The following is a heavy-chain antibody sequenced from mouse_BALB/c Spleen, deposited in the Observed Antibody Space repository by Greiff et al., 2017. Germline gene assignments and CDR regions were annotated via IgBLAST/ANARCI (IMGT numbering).Heavy chain of an antibody. J-gene: IGHJ2*01. V-gene: IGHV5-6-5*01. CDR1: GFTFSSYA. D-gene: IGHD2-10*02. CDR3: TRSQYGNYFDY. CDR2: ISSGGST. Sequence: EVQVVESGGGLVKPGGSLKLSCAASGFTFSSYAMSWVRQTPEKRLEWVASISSGGSTYYPDSVKGRFTISRDNARNILYLQMSSLRSEDTAMYYCTRSQYGNYFDYWGQGTTLTVSS.